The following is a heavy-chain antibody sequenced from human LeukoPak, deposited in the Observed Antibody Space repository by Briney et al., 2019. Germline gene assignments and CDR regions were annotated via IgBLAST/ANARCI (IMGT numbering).Heavy chain of an antibody. D-gene: IGHD6-19*01. J-gene: IGHJ3*02. V-gene: IGHV3-30*18. CDR1: GFTFSSCG. CDR2: ISYDGSNK. CDR3: AKALTSGWYLDAFNI. Sequence: RGSLRLSCAASGFTFSSCGMHWVRQAPGKGLEWVAVISYDGSNKYYADSVKGRFTISRDNSKNTLFLEMNSLRAEDTAVYYCAKALTSGWYLDAFNIRGQGTMVTVSS.